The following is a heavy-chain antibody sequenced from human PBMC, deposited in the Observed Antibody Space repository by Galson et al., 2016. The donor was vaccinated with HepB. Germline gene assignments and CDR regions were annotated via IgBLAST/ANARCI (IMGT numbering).Heavy chain of an antibody. V-gene: IGHV5-51*01. D-gene: IGHD3-10*01. CDR1: GYIFDNYW. CDR2: IYPGDSDI. Sequence: QSGAEVKKPGESLKISCKGSGYIFDNYWIGWVRQRPGTGLEWLGIIYPGDSDIRYNPSFQGQVTISVDKSNSFAYLQWSSLKASDTALYYCARRTIDNLLFAFDVWGQGTMVTVSS. CDR3: ARRTIDNLLFAFDV. J-gene: IGHJ3*01.